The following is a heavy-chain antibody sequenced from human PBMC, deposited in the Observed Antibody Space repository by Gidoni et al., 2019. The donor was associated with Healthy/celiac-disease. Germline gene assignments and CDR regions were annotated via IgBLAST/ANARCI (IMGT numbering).Heavy chain of an antibody. J-gene: IGHJ4*02. CDR2: INHSGST. CDR1: GWSFSGYY. V-gene: IGHV4-34*01. CDR3: ARGPWGIAVRPYYFDY. D-gene: IGHD6-19*01. Sequence: QVQLQQWGAGLLKPSETLSLTCAVYGWSFSGYYWSWIRQPPGKGLEWIGEINHSGSTNYNPSLKSRVTISVDTSKNQFSLKLSSVTAADTAVYYCARGPWGIAVRPYYFDYWGQGTLVTVSS.